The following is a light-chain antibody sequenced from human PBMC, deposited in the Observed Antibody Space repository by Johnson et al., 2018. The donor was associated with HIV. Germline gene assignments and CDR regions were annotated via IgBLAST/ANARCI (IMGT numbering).Light chain of an antibody. J-gene: IGLJ1*01. CDR3: GTWDSSLSAMG. CDR1: SSNIGNNY. V-gene: IGLV1-51*01. CDR2: DNN. Sequence: QSILTQPPSVSAAPGQKVTISCSGSSSNIGNNYVSWYQQLPGTAPKLIIYDNNKRPSGIPDRFSGSKSGKSATLGITGLQTGDEADYYCGTWDSSLSAMGLGTGTKVTVL.